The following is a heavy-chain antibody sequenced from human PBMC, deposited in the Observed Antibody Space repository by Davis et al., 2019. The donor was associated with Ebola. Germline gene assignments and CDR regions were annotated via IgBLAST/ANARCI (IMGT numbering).Heavy chain of an antibody. CDR1: GFTFSSYA. D-gene: IGHD2-21*02. CDR2: ISYDGSNK. Sequence: PGGSLRLSCAASGFTFSSYAMHWVRQAPGKGLEWVAVISYDGSNKYSADSVKGRFTISRDNSKNTLYLQMNSLRAEDTAVYYCARDKTEYFDYWGQGTLVTVSS. J-gene: IGHJ4*02. CDR3: ARDKTEYFDY. V-gene: IGHV3-30-3*01.